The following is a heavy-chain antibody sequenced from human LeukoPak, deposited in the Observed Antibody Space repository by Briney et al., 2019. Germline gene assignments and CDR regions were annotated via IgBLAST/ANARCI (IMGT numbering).Heavy chain of an antibody. CDR2: ISYDGSNK. J-gene: IGHJ4*02. CDR3: ARGDQLLND. D-gene: IGHD2-2*01. V-gene: IGHV3-30*03. Sequence: GGSLRLSCAASGFTFSNYGMHWVRQAPGKGLEWVAVISYDGSNKYYTDSVKGRFTISRDNSKNTLYLQMNSLRVEDTAVYYCARGDQLLNDWGQGTLVTVSS. CDR1: GFTFSNYG.